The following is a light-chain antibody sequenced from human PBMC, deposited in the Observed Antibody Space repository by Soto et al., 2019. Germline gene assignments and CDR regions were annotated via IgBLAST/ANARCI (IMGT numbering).Light chain of an antibody. CDR3: SSYTSSNTPI. Sequence: QSALTQPASVSGSPGQSITISCTGTSSDVGGYNYVSWYQQHPGKVPRPMIYDVSNRPSGVSNRFSGSKSGNTASLTISGLQAEDEADYYCSSYTSSNTPIFGGGTKLTVL. J-gene: IGLJ2*01. V-gene: IGLV2-14*03. CDR2: DVS. CDR1: SSDVGGYNY.